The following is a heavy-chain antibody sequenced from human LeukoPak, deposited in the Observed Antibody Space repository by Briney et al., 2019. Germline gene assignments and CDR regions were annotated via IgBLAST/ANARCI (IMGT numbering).Heavy chain of an antibody. V-gene: IGHV3-23*01. D-gene: IGHD6-13*01. Sequence: PGGSLRLSCAASGFTVSSNYMSWVRQAPGKGLEWVSAISGSGGSTYYADSVKGRFTISRDNSKNTLYLQMNSLRAEDTAVYYCAKTLVAGPRVFDYWGQGALVTVSS. CDR3: AKTLVAGPRVFDY. CDR1: GFTVSSNY. CDR2: ISGSGGST. J-gene: IGHJ4*02.